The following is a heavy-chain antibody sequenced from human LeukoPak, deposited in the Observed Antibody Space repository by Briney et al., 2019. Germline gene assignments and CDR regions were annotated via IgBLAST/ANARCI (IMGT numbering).Heavy chain of an antibody. CDR3: ARGLTTVTRSPFDY. D-gene: IGHD4-17*01. Sequence: GSLRLSCAASGFTFSSYSMNWVRQAPGKGLEWVSYISSSSSAIYYADSVKGRFTISRDNAKNSLYLQMNSLRDEDTAFYYCARGLTTVTRSPFDYWGQGTLVTVSS. V-gene: IGHV3-48*02. CDR2: ISSSSSAI. J-gene: IGHJ4*02. CDR1: GFTFSSYS.